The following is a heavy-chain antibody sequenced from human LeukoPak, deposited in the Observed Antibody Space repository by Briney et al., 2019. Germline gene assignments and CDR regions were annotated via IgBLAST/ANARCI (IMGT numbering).Heavy chain of an antibody. Sequence: GGSLRLSCAASGFTFDDYAMHWVRQAPGKGLEWVAVIWYDGSNKYYADSVKGRFTISRDNSKNTLYLQMNSLRAEDTAIYFCARVGVDYAFDYWGQGTQVTVSS. V-gene: IGHV3-33*08. CDR3: ARVGVDYAFDY. CDR1: GFTFDDYA. CDR2: IWYDGSNK. J-gene: IGHJ4*02. D-gene: IGHD4-17*01.